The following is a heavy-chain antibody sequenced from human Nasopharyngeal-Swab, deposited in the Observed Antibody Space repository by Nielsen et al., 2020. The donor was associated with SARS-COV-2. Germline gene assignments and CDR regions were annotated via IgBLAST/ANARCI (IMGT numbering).Heavy chain of an antibody. CDR2: ISGRASST. D-gene: IGHD6-19*01. CDR1: GFTFSSYA. J-gene: IGHJ4*02. V-gene: IGHV3-23*01. Sequence: GESLKISCAASGFTFSSYAMSWVRQTPEKGLEWVSSISGRASSTYYADSVKDRFTISRDNSKNTLFLQMNSLRAEDTAVYYCAKEVAVPGTPFDYWGQGTLVTVSS. CDR3: AKEVAVPGTPFDY.